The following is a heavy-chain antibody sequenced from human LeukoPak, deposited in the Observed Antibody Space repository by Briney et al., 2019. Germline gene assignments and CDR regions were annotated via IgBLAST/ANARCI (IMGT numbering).Heavy chain of an antibody. D-gene: IGHD1-14*01. Sequence: SETLSLTCTVSGGSINSYYWSCIRQPPGKGLEWIGYISYTGGETNYNPSLKSRLTISVDTSKNQFSLMLTSVTAADTAVYYCARQPGGTAAFDIWAQGTMVTVSS. CDR3: ARQPGGTAAFDI. V-gene: IGHV4-59*08. CDR1: GGSINSYY. CDR2: ISYTGGET. J-gene: IGHJ3*02.